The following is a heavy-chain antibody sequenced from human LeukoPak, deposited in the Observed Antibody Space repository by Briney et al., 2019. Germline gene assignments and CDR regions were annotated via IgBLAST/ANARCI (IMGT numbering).Heavy chain of an antibody. V-gene: IGHV1-69*13. CDR1: GGTFSSYA. CDR3: ARVVKLLWFGELSLFDP. D-gene: IGHD3-10*01. CDR2: IIPIFGTA. J-gene: IGHJ5*02. Sequence: SVKVSCKASGGTFSSYAISWVRQAPGQGLEWMGGIIPIFGTANYAQTFQGRVTITADESTSTAYMELSSLRSEDTAVYYCARVVKLLWFGELSLFDPWGQGTLVTVSS.